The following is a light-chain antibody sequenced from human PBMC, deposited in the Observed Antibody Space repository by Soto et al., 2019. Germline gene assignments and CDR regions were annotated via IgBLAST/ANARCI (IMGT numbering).Light chain of an antibody. CDR1: QSVSSGY. CDR2: GAS. V-gene: IGKV3-20*01. Sequence: EIVLTQSPGTLSLSPGERGTLSCRASQSVSSGYLAWYQQKPGQAPRLLIYGASRRAPGIPERFSGSGSGTDFTLTISRLEPEDFAVYYCQQYLTSPKTFGQGTRWIS. CDR3: QQYLTSPKT. J-gene: IGKJ1*01.